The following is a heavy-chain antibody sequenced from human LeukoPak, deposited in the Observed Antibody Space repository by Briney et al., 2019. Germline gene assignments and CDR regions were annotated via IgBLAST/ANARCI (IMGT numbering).Heavy chain of an antibody. J-gene: IGHJ4*02. CDR3: ARGGDVGYYDSSGYYNFDY. D-gene: IGHD3-22*01. CDR2: INTNTGNP. CDR1: GYTFTGYY. V-gene: IGHV7-4-1*02. Sequence: GASVKVSCKASGYTFTGYYMHWVRQAPGQGLEWMGWINTNTGNPTYAQGFTGRFVFSLDTSVSTAYLQISSLKAEDTAVYYCARGGDVGYYDSSGYYNFDYWGQGTLVTVSS.